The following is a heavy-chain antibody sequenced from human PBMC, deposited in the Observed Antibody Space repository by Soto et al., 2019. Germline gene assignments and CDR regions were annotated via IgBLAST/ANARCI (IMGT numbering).Heavy chain of an antibody. CDR2: TYYNGDT. V-gene: IGHV4-61*08. J-gene: IGHJ4*02. Sequence: SETLSLTCTVSDDSFRCAEYYWSWIRQPLGKGPEWIGYTYYNGDTKYNPALRSRVTMSEDTSKNQVSLRLSSVAAADTAVYFCARGPAYIDGWRTFDLWGRGILVTAPQ. D-gene: IGHD6-19*01. CDR1: DDSFRCAEYY. CDR3: ARGPAYIDGWRTFDL.